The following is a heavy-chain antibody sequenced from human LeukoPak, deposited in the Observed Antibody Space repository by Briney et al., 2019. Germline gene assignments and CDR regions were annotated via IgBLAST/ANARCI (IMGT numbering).Heavy chain of an antibody. CDR2: ISYDGSNK. V-gene: IGHV3-30*04. J-gene: IGHJ4*02. CDR3: ARDSGSGSNDY. CDR1: GYTFTGYY. Sequence: SCKASGYTFTGYYMHWVRQAPGKGLEWVAVISYDGSNKYYADSVKGRFTISRDNSKNTLYLQMNSLRAEDTAVYYCARDSGSGSNDYWGQGTLVTVSS. D-gene: IGHD1-26*01.